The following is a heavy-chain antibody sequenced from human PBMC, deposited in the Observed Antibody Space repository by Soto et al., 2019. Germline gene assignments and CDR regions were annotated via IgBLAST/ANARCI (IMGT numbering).Heavy chain of an antibody. J-gene: IGHJ3*02. CDR3: ARDRLWFGELSDDAFDI. D-gene: IGHD3-10*01. V-gene: IGHV4-31*03. CDR2: IYFRGNT. CDR1: GDSISGIDYY. Sequence: PSETLSLTCSVSGDSISGIDYYWTWIRQHPEKGLEWSGNIYFRGNTYYSPSLESRLTISVDTSKNQFSLKLSSVTAADTAVYYCARDRLWFGELSDDAFDIWGQGTMVTVSS.